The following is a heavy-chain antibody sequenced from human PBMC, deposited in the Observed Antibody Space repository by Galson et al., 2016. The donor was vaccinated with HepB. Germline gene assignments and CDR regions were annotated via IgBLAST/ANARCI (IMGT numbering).Heavy chain of an antibody. CDR1: GFTFGKYG. J-gene: IGHJ4*02. D-gene: IGHD6-19*01. CDR2: ICGGCGDM. V-gene: IGHV3-23*01. Sequence: SLRLSCAASGFTFGKYGMTWFRQAPGKGLEWVATICGGCGDMYYADSVKGRFTISRDYSKNTLYLHMNSLRVEDTAIYYCAREPSQWHDLLFGNWAQGTLVTGSA. CDR3: AREPSQWHDLLFGN.